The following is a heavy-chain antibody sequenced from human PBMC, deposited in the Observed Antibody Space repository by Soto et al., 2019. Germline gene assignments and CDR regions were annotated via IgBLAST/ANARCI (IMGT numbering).Heavy chain of an antibody. CDR3: ARGVVTMIVARYFDL. CDR1: VGSISSGGYS. V-gene: IGHV4-30-2*01. J-gene: IGHJ2*01. CDR2: IYHSGST. D-gene: IGHD3-22*01. Sequence: QLQLQESGSGLVKPSQTLSLTCAVSVGSISSGGYSWSWIRQPPGKGLEWIGYIYHSGSTYYNPSLKSRVTISVDRSKNQFSLKLSSVTAADTAVYYCARGVVTMIVARYFDLWGRGTLVTVSS.